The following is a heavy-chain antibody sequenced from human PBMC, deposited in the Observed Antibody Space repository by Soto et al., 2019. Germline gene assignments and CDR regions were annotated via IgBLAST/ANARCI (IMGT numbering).Heavy chain of an antibody. CDR3: ATSYEVAPLGAFDI. CDR2: FDPEDGET. Sequence: ASVKVSCKVSGYTLTELSMHWVRQAPGKGLEWMGGFDPEDGETIYAQKFQGRVTMTEDTSTDTAYMELSSLRSEDTAVYYCATSYEVAPLGAFDIWGQGTMVTVSS. V-gene: IGHV1-24*01. CDR1: GYTLTELS. D-gene: IGHD5-12*01. J-gene: IGHJ3*02.